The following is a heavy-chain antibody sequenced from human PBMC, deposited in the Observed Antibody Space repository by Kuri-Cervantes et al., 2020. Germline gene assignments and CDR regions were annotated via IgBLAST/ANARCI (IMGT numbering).Heavy chain of an antibody. CDR1: GFTFSDYY. D-gene: IGHD3-10*01. CDR2: ISSSGYTI. J-gene: IGHJ6*03. CDR3: ARLLRGSNSYYYYYMDV. V-gene: IGHV3-11*04. Sequence: GGSLRLSCAASGFTFSDYYMSWIRQAPGKGLDWISYISSSGYTIYYADSVKGRFTISRDNAKNSLHLQMNSLRAEDTAVYYCARLLRGSNSYYYYYMDVWGKGTTVTVSS.